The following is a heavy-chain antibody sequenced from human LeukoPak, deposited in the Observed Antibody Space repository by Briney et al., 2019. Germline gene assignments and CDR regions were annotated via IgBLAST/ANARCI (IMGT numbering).Heavy chain of an antibody. CDR3: ARHSFGGNKDFDI. V-gene: IGHV4-39*01. D-gene: IGHD4-23*01. CDR2: IHYSGRI. Sequence: PSETLSLTCSVSVDSLSSSSSYWGWIRQPPGKGLEWSGSIHYSGRIYYNPSLKSRVTISVSTCKNQFSLKLSSVTAADTAVYYCARHSFGGNKDFDIWGKGTMVTVSS. J-gene: IGHJ3*02. CDR1: VDSLSSSSSY.